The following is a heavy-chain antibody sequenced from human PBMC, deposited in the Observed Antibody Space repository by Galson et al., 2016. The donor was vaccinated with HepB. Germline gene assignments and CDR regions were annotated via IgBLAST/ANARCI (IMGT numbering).Heavy chain of an antibody. CDR1: GFTISPYW. CDR3: ARDSGFCRTIYCRGDAYDL. CDR2: IKHDGSEE. D-gene: IGHD2-15*01. J-gene: IGHJ3*01. Sequence: SLRLSCAASGFTISPYWMSWVRQTPGKGLEWEAIIKHDGSEEYYVDSVKGRFTISRDNAKNSLYLEMNSLRAEDSSLYFCARDSGFCRTIYCRGDAYDLWGQGTMVTVSS. V-gene: IGHV3-7*01.